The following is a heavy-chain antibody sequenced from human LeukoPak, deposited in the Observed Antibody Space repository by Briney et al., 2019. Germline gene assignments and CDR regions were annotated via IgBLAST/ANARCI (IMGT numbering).Heavy chain of an antibody. V-gene: IGHV1-18*01. CDR2: ISAYNGNT. J-gene: IGHJ3*02. D-gene: IGHD2-8*01. CDR3: ARSTRYCTNGVCYPVDAFDI. Sequence: GASVTVSCTASGYTFTSYGIRWVRQAPGQGLEWMGWISAYNGNTNYAQKLQGRVTMTTDTSTSTAYMELRSLRSDDTAVYYCARSTRYCTNGVCYPVDAFDIWGQGTMVTVSS. CDR1: GYTFTSYG.